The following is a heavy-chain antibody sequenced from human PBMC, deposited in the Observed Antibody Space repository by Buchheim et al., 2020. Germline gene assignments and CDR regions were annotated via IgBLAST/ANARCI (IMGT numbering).Heavy chain of an antibody. V-gene: IGHV4-34*01. CDR3: ARNYDILTGYPD. J-gene: IGHJ4*02. CDR2: INHSGST. Sequence: QVQLQQWGAGLLKPSETLSLTCAVYGGSFSGYYWSWIRQPQGKGLEWIGEINHSGSTNYNPSLKSRVTISVDTSKNQFSLKLSSVTAADTAVYYCARNYDILTGYPDWGQGTL. D-gene: IGHD3-9*01. CDR1: GGSFSGYY.